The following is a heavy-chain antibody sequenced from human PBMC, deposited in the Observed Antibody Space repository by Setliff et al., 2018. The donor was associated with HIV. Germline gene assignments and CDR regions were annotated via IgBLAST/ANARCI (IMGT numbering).Heavy chain of an antibody. CDR3: ARGYCSSTSCYGIYYFDN. CDR1: GYTFTNYG. D-gene: IGHD2-2*01. V-gene: IGHV1-18*01. J-gene: IGHJ4*02. Sequence: ASVKVSCKASGYTFTNYGISWVRQAPGQGPEWLGWISAYNGDTKYAQKFQGRVAMTTDTSTTTAHMEPRSLRSDDTAVYYCARGYCSSTSCYGIYYFDNWGQGTPVTVSS. CDR2: ISAYNGDT.